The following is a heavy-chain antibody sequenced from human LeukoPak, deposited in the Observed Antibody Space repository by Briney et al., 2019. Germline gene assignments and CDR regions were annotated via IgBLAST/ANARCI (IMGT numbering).Heavy chain of an antibody. V-gene: IGHV3-53*01. CDR1: GFTVSSNY. CDR2: IYSGGST. J-gene: IGHJ3*02. CDR3: ARELLGYCSGGSCADDAFDI. Sequence: PGGSLRLSCAASGFTVSSNYMSWVRQAPGKGLEWVSVIYSGGSTYYADSVKGRFTISRDNSKNTLYLQMNSLRAEDTAVYYCARELLGYCSGGSCADDAFDIWGQGTMVTVSS. D-gene: IGHD2-15*01.